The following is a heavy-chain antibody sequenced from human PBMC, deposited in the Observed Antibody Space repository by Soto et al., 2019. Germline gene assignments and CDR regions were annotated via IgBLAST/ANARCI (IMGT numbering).Heavy chain of an antibody. V-gene: IGHV3-74*01. CDR2: INSDGSST. D-gene: IGHD3-16*01. Sequence: GGSLRLSCAASGSTFSSYWMHWVRQAPGKGLVWVSRINSDGSSTSYADSVKGRFTISRDNAKNTLYLQMNSLRAEDTAVYYCARDGDYYYGMDVWGQGTTVTVSS. J-gene: IGHJ6*02. CDR1: GSTFSSYW. CDR3: ARDGDYYYGMDV.